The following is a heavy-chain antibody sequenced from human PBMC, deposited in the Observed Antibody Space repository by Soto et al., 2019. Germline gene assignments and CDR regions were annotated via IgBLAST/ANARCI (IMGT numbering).Heavy chain of an antibody. CDR1: GGSFSGYY. Sequence: QVQLQQWGAGLLKPSETLSLTCAVYGGSFSGYYWSWIRQPPGKGLEWIGEINHSGSTNYNPSLMSRVTISVDTSKNQFSLKLSSVTAADTAVYYCARTMVRGVIRYYYYYGMDVWGQGTTVTVSS. CDR2: INHSGST. D-gene: IGHD3-10*01. V-gene: IGHV4-34*01. J-gene: IGHJ6*02. CDR3: ARTMVRGVIRYYYYYGMDV.